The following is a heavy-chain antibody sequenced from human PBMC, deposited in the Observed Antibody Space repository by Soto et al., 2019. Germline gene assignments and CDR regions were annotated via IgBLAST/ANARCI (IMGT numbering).Heavy chain of an antibody. CDR1: GFTFRSYA. J-gene: IGHJ3*02. Sequence: PGGSLRLSCAASGFTFRSYAMSWVRQAPGKGLEWVSAISGSGGSTYYADSVKGRFTISRDNSKNTLYLQMNSLRAEDTAVYYCAKILAGSSSWYEVAFDIWGQGTMVTVSS. D-gene: IGHD6-13*01. V-gene: IGHV3-23*01. CDR2: ISGSGGST. CDR3: AKILAGSSSWYEVAFDI.